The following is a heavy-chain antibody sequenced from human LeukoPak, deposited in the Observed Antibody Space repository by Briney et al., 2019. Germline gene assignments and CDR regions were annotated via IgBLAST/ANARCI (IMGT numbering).Heavy chain of an antibody. CDR2: IYYSGST. V-gene: IGHV4-59*01. J-gene: IGHJ3*01. D-gene: IGHD2-2*02. Sequence: SETLSLTGTVSGGSISSYYWSWIRQPPGKGLEGIGYIYYSGSTNDNPSLKSGVTISVDTSKNQFSLKLSSVTAADTAVYYCARARCSSTSCYREAFDLWGQGTMVSVSS. CDR3: ARARCSSTSCYREAFDL. CDR1: GGSISSYY.